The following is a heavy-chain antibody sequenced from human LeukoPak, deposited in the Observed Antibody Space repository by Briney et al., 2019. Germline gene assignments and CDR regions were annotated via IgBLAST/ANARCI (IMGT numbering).Heavy chain of an antibody. V-gene: IGHV3-48*03. CDR3: TRDSHRDSDDSFDV. J-gene: IGHJ3*01. D-gene: IGHD2-21*02. CDR1: GFTFSNYD. Sequence: GGTLRLYCAASGFTFSNYDMNWVRQAQGKGLEGVSYIAGGGSTIYYADSVKGRFTISRDNAKNSLYLQMDSLRAEDTAVYYCTRDSHRDSDDSFDVWGQGTLVTVSS. CDR2: IAGGGSTI.